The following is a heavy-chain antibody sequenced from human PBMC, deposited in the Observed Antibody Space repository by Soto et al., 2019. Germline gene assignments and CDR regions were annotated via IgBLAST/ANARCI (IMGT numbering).Heavy chain of an antibody. CDR3: VKDPLSYGGHYFDL. CDR1: GFTFSSYA. V-gene: IGHV3-23*01. Sequence: GGSLRLSCGASGFTFSSYAMSWVHQAPGKGLEWVSAIGGGGDSTYYADSVKGRFTISRDNSKNTLYLQMNNLRGEDTALYYCVKDPLSYGGHYFDLWGQGTLVTVSS. D-gene: IGHD3-16*01. CDR2: IGGGGDST. J-gene: IGHJ4*02.